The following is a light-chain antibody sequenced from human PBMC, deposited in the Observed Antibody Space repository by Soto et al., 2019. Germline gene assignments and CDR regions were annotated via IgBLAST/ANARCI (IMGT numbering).Light chain of an antibody. V-gene: IGKV2-28*01. CDR2: FVS. Sequence: DIVMTQSPLSLSVTPGEPASISCRSSQSLLHSNGYNYLDWYLQKPGQSPQLLIYFVSNRASGVPDRFSGSGSGTEYTLKISRVEAEDVGVYYYMQALQTPTFGQGTKVDIK. J-gene: IGKJ1*01. CDR1: QSLLHSNGYNY. CDR3: MQALQTPT.